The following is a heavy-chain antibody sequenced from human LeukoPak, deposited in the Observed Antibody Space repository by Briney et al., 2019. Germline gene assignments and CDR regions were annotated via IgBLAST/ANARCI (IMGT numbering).Heavy chain of an antibody. CDR1: GFTFGDYA. CDR3: TRVTYYYDNSGYFHFDS. J-gene: IGHJ4*02. V-gene: IGHV3-49*04. D-gene: IGHD3-22*01. Sequence: GGSLRLSCTASGFTFGDYAMSWVRQAPGKGLEWVSFIRRKVHGGTTEYAASVKGRFSSSRDDSKSIAYLQMNSLKTEDTAVYFCTRVTYYYDNSGYFHFDSWGQGTLVTVSA. CDR2: IRRKVHGGTT.